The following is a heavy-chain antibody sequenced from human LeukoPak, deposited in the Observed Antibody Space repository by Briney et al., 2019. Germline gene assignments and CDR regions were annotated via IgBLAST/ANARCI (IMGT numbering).Heavy chain of an antibody. J-gene: IGHJ6*03. V-gene: IGHV1-8*01. CDR2: MNPKSGNT. Sequence: GASVKVSCNISGDTFTTYDINWVRQVTGQGLEWMGWMNPKSGNTVYAQKFQGRLTLTRDISISTAYMELSSLRSEDTAVYFCASAITIFDYYYMDVWGKGTTVTVSS. CDR3: ASAITIFDYYYMDV. D-gene: IGHD3-3*01. CDR1: GDTFTTYD.